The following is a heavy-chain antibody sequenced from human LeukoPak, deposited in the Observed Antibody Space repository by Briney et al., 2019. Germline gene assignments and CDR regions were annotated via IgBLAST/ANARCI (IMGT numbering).Heavy chain of an antibody. D-gene: IGHD3-10*01. J-gene: IGHJ4*02. CDR1: GFTFTSSA. V-gene: IGHV1-58*01. Sequence: GTSVKVSCKASGFTFTSSAVQWVRQARGQRLEWIGWIVVGSGNTNYAQKFQERVTITRDMSTSTAYMELSSLRSEDTAVYYCTTRPLSPMVRGEGFDYWGQGTLVTVSS. CDR2: IVVGSGNT. CDR3: TTRPLSPMVRGEGFDY.